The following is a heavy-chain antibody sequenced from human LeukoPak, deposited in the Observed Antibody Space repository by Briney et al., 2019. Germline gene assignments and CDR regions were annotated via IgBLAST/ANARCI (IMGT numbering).Heavy chain of an antibody. J-gene: IGHJ3*02. CDR1: GGSISSYY. V-gene: IGHV4-4*07. CDR2: IYTSGST. CDR3: AVGYYDILTGYYPRNAFDI. D-gene: IGHD3-9*01. Sequence: PSETLSLTCTVSGGSISSYYWSWIRQPAGKGLEWIGRIYTSGSTNYNPSLKSRGTMSVDTSKNQFSLKLSSVTAADTAVYYCAVGYYDILTGYYPRNAFDIWGQGTMVTVSS.